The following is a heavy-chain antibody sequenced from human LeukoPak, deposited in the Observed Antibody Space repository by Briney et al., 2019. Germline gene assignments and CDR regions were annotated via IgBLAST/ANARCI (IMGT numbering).Heavy chain of an antibody. J-gene: IGHJ4*02. Sequence: PSETLSLTCTVSGGSISSYYWSWIRQPPGKGLEWIGYIYYSGSTDYNPSPKSRVTISVDTSKNQSSLKLSSVTAADTAVYYCARLAVADFDYWGQGTLVTVSS. CDR2: IYYSGST. D-gene: IGHD6-19*01. CDR1: GGSISSYY. V-gene: IGHV4-59*08. CDR3: ARLAVADFDY.